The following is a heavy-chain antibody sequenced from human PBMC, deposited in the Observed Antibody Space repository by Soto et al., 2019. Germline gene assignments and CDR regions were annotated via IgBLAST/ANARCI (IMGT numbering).Heavy chain of an antibody. CDR2: VFHTGTT. Sequence: QVQLQESGPGLVKPSGTLSLTCAVSGDSVSSPYHWGWVRQPPGKGPEWIGEVFHTGTTSYNPCLRSRVTVSMDKSNIQLSLDLSYVTAADTAVYYSARSAGWYAVHSWGPGTLVIVSS. D-gene: IGHD6-19*01. CDR1: GDSVSSPYH. CDR3: ARSAGWYAVHS. V-gene: IGHV4-4*02. J-gene: IGHJ4*02.